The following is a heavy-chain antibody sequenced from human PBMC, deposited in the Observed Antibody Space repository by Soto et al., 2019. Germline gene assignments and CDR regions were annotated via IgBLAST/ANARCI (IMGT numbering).Heavy chain of an antibody. CDR2: VSGGGGAI. D-gene: IGHD6-19*01. CDR3: AGETRLRSSACTNDCDC. V-gene: IGHV3-48*01. J-gene: IGHJ4*02. Sequence: EVQLVESGGGLVQPGGSLRLSCGASGFTLSSYSMHWVRQAPGKGLELVAYVSGGGGAIYYADSVKGRFTISRDNAKNSLSVQKTRTTAEVTAAYFRAGETRLRSSACTNDCDCWGQGTRFNVAS. CDR1: GFTLSSYS.